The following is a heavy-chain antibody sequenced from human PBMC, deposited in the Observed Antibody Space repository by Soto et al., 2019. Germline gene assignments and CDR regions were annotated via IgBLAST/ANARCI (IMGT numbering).Heavy chain of an antibody. D-gene: IGHD5-12*01. CDR2: ISAYNGNT. CDR3: ARAVAYSGYDPGDLNCFAGWFYP. V-gene: IGHV1-18*01. J-gene: IGHJ5*02. CDR1: GYTFTSYG. Sequence: ASVKVSFKASGYTFTSYGISWVRQAPGQGLEWMGWISAYNGNTNYAQKLQGRVTMTTDTSTSTAYMELRSLRSDDTAVYYGARAVAYSGYDPGDLNCFAGWFYPWG.